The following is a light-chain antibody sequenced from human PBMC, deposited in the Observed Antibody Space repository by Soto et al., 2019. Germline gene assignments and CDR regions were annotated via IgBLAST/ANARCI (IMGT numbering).Light chain of an antibody. Sequence: QSALTQPASVSGSHGQSITISCTGTSNDVGAYDYVSWYQQHPGKAPKLMIYDVNTRPSGVSSRFSGSKSGNTASLTISELQAEDEGDYYCNSYTSSNSYVFGGGTKVTVL. J-gene: IGLJ1*01. CDR3: NSYTSSNSYV. V-gene: IGLV2-14*03. CDR2: DVN. CDR1: SNDVGAYDY.